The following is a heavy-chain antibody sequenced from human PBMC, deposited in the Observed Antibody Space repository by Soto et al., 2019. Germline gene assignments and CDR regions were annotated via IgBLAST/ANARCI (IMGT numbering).Heavy chain of an antibody. D-gene: IGHD4-17*01. J-gene: IGHJ6*02. V-gene: IGHV4-30-2*01. Sequence: QLQLQESGSGLVKPSQTLSLTCAASGGSISSGGYSWSWIRQPPGKGLEWIGYLYHSGSTYYNPSLKSRVTISVDRSKNQFSLKLSSVTAADTAVYYCARAHYGDYGYGMDVWGQGTTVTVSS. CDR2: LYHSGST. CDR3: ARAHYGDYGYGMDV. CDR1: GGSISSGGYS.